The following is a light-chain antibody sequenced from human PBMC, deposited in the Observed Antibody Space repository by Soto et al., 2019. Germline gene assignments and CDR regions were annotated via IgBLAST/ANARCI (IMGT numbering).Light chain of an antibody. V-gene: IGKV1-27*01. Sequence: DIQMTQSPSSLSASVGDRVTITCRAIQGISNYLAWYQQKPGKVPKLLIYAASTLQSGVPSRFSGSESGTDFTLTISSLQPEDVATYYCQKYNSALFTFGPGTKVDIK. CDR1: QGISNY. J-gene: IGKJ3*01. CDR3: QKYNSALFT. CDR2: AAS.